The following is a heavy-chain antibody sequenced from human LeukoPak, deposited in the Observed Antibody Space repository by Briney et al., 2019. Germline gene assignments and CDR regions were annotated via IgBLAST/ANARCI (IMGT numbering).Heavy chain of an antibody. CDR3: AREEIAARPSDY. CDR1: GFTFSSYS. J-gene: IGHJ4*02. V-gene: IGHV3-21*01. CDR2: ISSSSAYI. Sequence: PGGSLRLSCAASGFTFSSYSMNWVRQAPGKGLEWVSSISSSSAYIYYADSVKGRFTISRDNAKNSLYLQMSSLRAEDTAVYYCAREEIAARPSDYWGQGTLSPSPQ. D-gene: IGHD6-6*01.